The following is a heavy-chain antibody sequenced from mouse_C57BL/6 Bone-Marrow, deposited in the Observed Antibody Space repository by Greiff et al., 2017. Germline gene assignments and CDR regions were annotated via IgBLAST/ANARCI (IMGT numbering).Heavy chain of an antibody. CDR1: GFNIKDDY. D-gene: IGHD2-3*01. J-gene: IGHJ3*01. CDR3: TRYDGYYEGWFAY. Sequence: EVQLQQSGAELVRPGASVKLSCTASGFNIKDDYMHWVKQRPEQGLEWIGWIDPENGDTEYASQFQGKATITADTSSNTAYLQLSSLTSEDTAVYYCTRYDGYYEGWFAYWGQGTLVTVSA. V-gene: IGHV14-4*01. CDR2: IDPENGDT.